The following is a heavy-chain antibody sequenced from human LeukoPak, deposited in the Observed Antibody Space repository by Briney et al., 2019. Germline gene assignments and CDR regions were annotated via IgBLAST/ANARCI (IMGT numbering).Heavy chain of an antibody. CDR2: IRSSSSTI. D-gene: IGHD2-2*01. J-gene: IGHJ4*02. CDR3: ARDGLIVVVPAAMDY. Sequence: GGSLRLSCAASGFTFSSYSMNWVRQAPGKGLEWVSYIRSSSSTIYYADSVKGRFTISRDNAKNSLYLQMNSLRAEDTAVYYCARDGLIVVVPAAMDYWGQGTLVTVSS. V-gene: IGHV3-48*01. CDR1: GFTFSSYS.